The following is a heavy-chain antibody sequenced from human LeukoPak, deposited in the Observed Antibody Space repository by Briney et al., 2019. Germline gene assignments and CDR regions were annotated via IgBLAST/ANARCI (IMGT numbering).Heavy chain of an antibody. V-gene: IGHV3-30*18. CDR2: ISYDGSNK. D-gene: IGHD6-13*01. CDR3: AKDRRLAAAGTREYFQH. Sequence: HPGGSLRLSCAASGFTFSSYGMHWVRQAPGKGLEWVAVISYDGSNKYYADSVKGRFTISRDNSKNTLYLQMNSLRAEDTAVYYCAKDRRLAAAGTREYFQHWGQGTLVTVSS. CDR1: GFTFSSYG. J-gene: IGHJ1*01.